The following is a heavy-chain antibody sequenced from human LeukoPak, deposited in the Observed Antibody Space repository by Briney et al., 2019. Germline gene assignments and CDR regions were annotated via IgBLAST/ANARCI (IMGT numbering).Heavy chain of an antibody. D-gene: IGHD3-3*01. CDR1: GFTVSSKY. Sequence: PGGSLRLSCAASGFTVSSKYMNWVRQAPGKGLEWVSVIKSGGSTFYADSVKGRFTIPRDNSKNTLYLQMNSLRAEDTAVYYCARGDDFWSGFHWGQGTLVTVSS. CDR3: ARGDDFWSGFH. J-gene: IGHJ4*02. CDR2: IKSGGST. V-gene: IGHV3-53*01.